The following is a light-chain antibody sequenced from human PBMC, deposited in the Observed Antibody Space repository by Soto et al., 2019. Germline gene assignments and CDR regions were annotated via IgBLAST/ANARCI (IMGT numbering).Light chain of an antibody. J-gene: IGKJ1*01. Sequence: EIVLTQSPGTLSLSPGERATLSCRASQSVSSSYLAWYQQKPGQAPKVLIYRASSRATGIPDRFSGSGSGTDFTLTISLQSEDCAVYYCQQYNDWPRTFGQGTKVDIK. CDR1: QSVSSSY. CDR3: QQYNDWPRT. CDR2: RAS. V-gene: IGKV3-20*01.